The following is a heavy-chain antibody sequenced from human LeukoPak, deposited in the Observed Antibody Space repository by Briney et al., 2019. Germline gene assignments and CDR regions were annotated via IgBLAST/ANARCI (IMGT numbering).Heavy chain of an antibody. J-gene: IGHJ2*01. D-gene: IGHD4-23*01. CDR1: GFSLGNYA. CDR3: AKDYGGISYDWYFDL. Sequence: PGGSLRLSCAASGFSLGNYAMSWVRQPPGKGLEWVSGIGSSGSRTYYVDSVKGRFTVFRDNSKNTLYLQMNSLRAEDTAIYYCAKDYGGISYDWYFDLWGRGTQVTVSS. CDR2: IGSSGSRT. V-gene: IGHV3-23*01.